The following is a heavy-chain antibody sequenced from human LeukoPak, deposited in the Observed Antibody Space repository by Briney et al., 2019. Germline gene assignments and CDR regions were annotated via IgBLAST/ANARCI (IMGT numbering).Heavy chain of an antibody. Sequence: ASVKVSCKASGYTFSNYGISWVRQAPGQGLEWMGWISEYNGNTHYAQKFQGRVTMTTDTSTSTAYMELRSLRSDDTAVYYCARVRRYYYGMDVWGQGTTVTVSS. CDR3: ARVRRYYYGMDV. J-gene: IGHJ6*02. V-gene: IGHV1-18*01. CDR1: GYTFSNYG. CDR2: ISEYNGNT.